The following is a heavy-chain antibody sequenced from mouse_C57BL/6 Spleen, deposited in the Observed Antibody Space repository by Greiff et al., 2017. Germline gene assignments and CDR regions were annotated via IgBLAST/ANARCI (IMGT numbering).Heavy chain of an antibody. Sequence: EVKVVESGGGLVKPGGSLKLSCAASGFTFSSYAMSWVRQTPEKRLEWVATISDGGSYTYYPDNVKGRFTISRDNAKNNLYLQMSHLKSEDTAMYYCARDRYYGSSIYYAMDYWGKGTSVTVSS. D-gene: IGHD1-1*01. CDR2: ISDGGSYT. J-gene: IGHJ4*01. CDR1: GFTFSSYA. CDR3: ARDRYYGSSIYYAMDY. V-gene: IGHV5-4*01.